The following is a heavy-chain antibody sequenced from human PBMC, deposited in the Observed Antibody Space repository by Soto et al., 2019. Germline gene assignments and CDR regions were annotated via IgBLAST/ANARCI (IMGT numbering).Heavy chain of an antibody. Sequence: SVKVSCKASGGTFSSYAISWVRQAPGQGLEWMGGIIPIFGTANYAQKFQGRVTITADESTSTAYMELSSLRSEDTAVYYCARPGSGSYTYYYYGMDVWGQGTTVTSP. D-gene: IGHD3-10*01. V-gene: IGHV1-69*13. CDR3: ARPGSGSYTYYYYGMDV. CDR2: IIPIFGTA. CDR1: GGTFSSYA. J-gene: IGHJ6*02.